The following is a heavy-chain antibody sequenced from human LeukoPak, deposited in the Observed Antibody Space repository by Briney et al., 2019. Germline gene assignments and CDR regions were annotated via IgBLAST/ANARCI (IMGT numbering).Heavy chain of an antibody. Sequence: PGRSLRLSCAASGFTFSSYGMHWVRQAPGKGLEWVAVIWYDGSNKYYADSVKGRFTISRDNSKNTLYLQMNSLRAEDTAVYYCARVYLYYDSSSYYLDYWGQGTLVTVSS. CDR2: IWYDGSNK. D-gene: IGHD3-22*01. CDR1: GFTFSSYG. V-gene: IGHV3-33*01. CDR3: ARVYLYYDSSSYYLDY. J-gene: IGHJ4*02.